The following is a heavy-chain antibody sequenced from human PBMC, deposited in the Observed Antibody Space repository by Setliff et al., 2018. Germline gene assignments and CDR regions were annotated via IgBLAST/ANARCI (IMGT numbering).Heavy chain of an antibody. Sequence: ASVKVSCKASGYTFTGYYMHWVRQAPGQGLEWMGRINPNSGCTNYAQKFQGRVTMTRDTSISTAYMELSRLRSDDTAVYYCARSYYYDSSAANWFDPWGQRTLFTVSS. J-gene: IGHJ5*02. V-gene: IGHV1-2*06. CDR1: GYTFTGYY. D-gene: IGHD3-22*01. CDR3: ARSYYYDSSAANWFDP. CDR2: INPNSGCT.